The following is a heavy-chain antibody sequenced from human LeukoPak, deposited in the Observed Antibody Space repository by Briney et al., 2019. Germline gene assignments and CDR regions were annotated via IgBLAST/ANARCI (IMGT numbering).Heavy chain of an antibody. D-gene: IGHD2-21*01. CDR3: SRGEGGGDYYYYGMDV. J-gene: IGHJ6*02. CDR1: GYTFTSYG. CDR2: ISAYHGNT. V-gene: IGHV1-18*01. Sequence: ASEKVSCKASGYTFTSYGIRWVRQAPGQGLERMGWISAYHGNTNYAQKLQGRVTMTTDTSTSTAYLEPRSLSSDDAAAYYSSRGEGGGDYYYYGMDVWGQGTTVTVSS.